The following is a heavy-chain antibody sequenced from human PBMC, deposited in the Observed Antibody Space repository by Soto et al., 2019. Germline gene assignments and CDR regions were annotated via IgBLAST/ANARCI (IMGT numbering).Heavy chain of an antibody. Sequence: EASVKVSCKASGFTFTSSAVQWVRQARGQRLEWIGWIVVGSGNTNYAQKFQERVTITRDMSTSTAYMELSSLRSEDTAVYYCAVAAGYYDSSGSFDPWGQGTLVTVSS. CDR2: IVVGSGNT. CDR3: AVAAGYYDSSGSFDP. V-gene: IGHV1-58*01. CDR1: GFTFTSSA. J-gene: IGHJ5*02. D-gene: IGHD3-22*01.